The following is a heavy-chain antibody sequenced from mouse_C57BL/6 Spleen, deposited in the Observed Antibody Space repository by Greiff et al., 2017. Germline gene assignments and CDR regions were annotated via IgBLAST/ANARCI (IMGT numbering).Heavy chain of an antibody. CDR3: ARRNYGSSSYFDY. Sequence: VQLQQPGAELVKPGASVKLSCKASGYTFTSYWMQWVKQRPGQGLAWIGELDPSDSYTNYNQKFKGKATLTVDTSSSTAYMQLSSLTSEDSAVYYCARRNYGSSSYFDYWGQGTTLTVSS. J-gene: IGHJ2*01. D-gene: IGHD1-1*01. CDR2: LDPSDSYT. V-gene: IGHV1-50*01. CDR1: GYTFTSYW.